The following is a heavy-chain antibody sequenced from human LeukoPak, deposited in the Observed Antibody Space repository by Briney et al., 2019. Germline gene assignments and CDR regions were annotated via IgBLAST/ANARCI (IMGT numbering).Heavy chain of an antibody. Sequence: GALRLSCAASGFIFSSYSMNWVRQAPGKGLEWVSYISTTGSTIYYADSVKGRFTISRDNAKNSLYLQKNSLRDEDTAVYYCARDRSSSGYYPFDYWGQGTLVTVSS. V-gene: IGHV3-48*02. CDR3: ARDRSSSGYYPFDY. J-gene: IGHJ4*02. CDR2: ISTTGSTI. D-gene: IGHD3-22*01. CDR1: GFIFSSYS.